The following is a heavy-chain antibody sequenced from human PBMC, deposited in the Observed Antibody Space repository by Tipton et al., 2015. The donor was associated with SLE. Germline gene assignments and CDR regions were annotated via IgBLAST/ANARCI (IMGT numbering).Heavy chain of an antibody. CDR3: ARAGLRKGPGIPGWFDP. Sequence: TLSLTCTVSDDSISSHYWAWIRQSPGKGLEWIEYLYYTGNSNYNPSLKSRVSTSVDTSKNQFSLRLTSVTAADTAVYYCARAGLRKGPGIPGWFDPWGQGILVTVSS. J-gene: IGHJ5*02. D-gene: IGHD3-3*01. CDR1: DDSISSHY. V-gene: IGHV4-59*11. CDR2: LYYTGNS.